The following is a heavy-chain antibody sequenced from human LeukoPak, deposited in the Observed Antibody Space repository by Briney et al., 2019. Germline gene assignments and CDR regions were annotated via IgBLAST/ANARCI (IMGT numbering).Heavy chain of an antibody. V-gene: IGHV4-4*07. D-gene: IGHD3-22*01. CDR3: ARAYYYDSSGYKNAFDI. CDR2: IYTSGST. J-gene: IGHJ3*02. CDR1: GGSISSYY. Sequence: SETLSLTCTVSGGSISSYYWSWIRQPAGKGLEWIGRIYTSGSTNYNPSLKSRVTMSVDTSKNQFSLKLSSVTAADTAVYYCARAYYYDSSGYKNAFDIWGQGTMVTVSS.